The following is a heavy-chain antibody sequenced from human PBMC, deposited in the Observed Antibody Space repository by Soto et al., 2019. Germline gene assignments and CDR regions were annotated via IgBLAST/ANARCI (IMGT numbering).Heavy chain of an antibody. V-gene: IGHV3-30*18. J-gene: IGHJ6*02. CDR3: AKDTSFWV. CDR2: ISYDGSNK. D-gene: IGHD3-3*01. CDR1: GFTFSSYG. Sequence: QVQLVESGGGVVQPGRSLRLSCAASGFTFSSYGMHWGRQAPGKGLEWVAVISYDGSNKYYADSVKGRFTISRDNSKNTLYLQMNILRAEDMAVYYCAKDTSFWVWGQGTTVTVSS.